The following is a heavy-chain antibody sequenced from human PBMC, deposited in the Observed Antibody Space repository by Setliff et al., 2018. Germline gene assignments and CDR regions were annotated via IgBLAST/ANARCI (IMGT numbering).Heavy chain of an antibody. J-gene: IGHJ4*02. V-gene: IGHV4-61*09. Sequence: PSETLSLTCSVSGASITSGGFYWTWIRQPAGKGLEWIGHISPTGSTNYNPSLKSRVAMSVDTSKNHFSLNLSSVTAADTAVYYCAASQYQIVGLFDYWGQGALVTVSS. CDR3: AASQYQIVGLFDY. CDR2: ISPTGST. CDR1: GASITSGGFY. D-gene: IGHD3-16*02.